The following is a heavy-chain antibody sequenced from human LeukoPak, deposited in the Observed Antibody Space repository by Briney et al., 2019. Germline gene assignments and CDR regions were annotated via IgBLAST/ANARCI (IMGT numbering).Heavy chain of an antibody. V-gene: IGHV1-8*03. CDR2: MNPNSGNT. CDR3: ARGRQQWLVRGSWFDP. J-gene: IGHJ5*02. Sequence: GAPVKVSCKASGYTFTSYDINWVRQATGQGLEWMGWMNPNSGNTGYAQKFQGRVTITRNTSISTAHMELSSLRSEDTAVYYCARGRQQWLVRGSWFDPWGQGTLVTVSS. CDR1: GYTFTSYD. D-gene: IGHD6-19*01.